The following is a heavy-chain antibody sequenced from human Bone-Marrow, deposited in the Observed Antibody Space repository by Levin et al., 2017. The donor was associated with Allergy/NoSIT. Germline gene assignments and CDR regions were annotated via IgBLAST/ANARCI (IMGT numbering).Heavy chain of an antibody. CDR3: AKDRLGSSGWYWPLDGAFDI. CDR1: GFIFSNYA. D-gene: IGHD6-19*01. CDR2: ISNEGSNK. Sequence: SCAASGFIFSNYAMHWLRQAPGKGLEWVAFISNEGSNKYYADFVKGRFTISRDNSKNTLYLEMNSLGTEDTAVYYCAKDRLGSSGWYWPLDGAFDIWGQGAVVTVSS. J-gene: IGHJ3*02. V-gene: IGHV3-30*18.